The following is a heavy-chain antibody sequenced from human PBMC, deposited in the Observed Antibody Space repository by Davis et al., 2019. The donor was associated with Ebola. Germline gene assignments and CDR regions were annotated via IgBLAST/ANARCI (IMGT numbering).Heavy chain of an antibody. CDR2: ISGSGGST. CDR1: GFTFSSYA. CDR3: TSTLGALDY. Sequence: GESLKISCAASGFTFSSYAMSWVRQAPGQGLEWVSAISGSGGSTYYADSVKGRFTISRDNSKNTLYLQMNSLRAEDTAVYYCTSTLGALDYWGQGTLVTVSS. D-gene: IGHD1-26*01. J-gene: IGHJ4*02. V-gene: IGHV3-23*01.